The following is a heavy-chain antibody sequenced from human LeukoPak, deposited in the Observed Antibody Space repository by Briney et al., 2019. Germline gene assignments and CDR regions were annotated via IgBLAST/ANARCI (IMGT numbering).Heavy chain of an antibody. CDR1: GGSFSGYY. D-gene: IGHD6-19*01. J-gene: IGHJ4*02. CDR3: ARDLGYASGWYYFDH. V-gene: IGHV4-34*12. Sequence: PSETLSLTCAVYGGSFSGYYWSWIRQPPGKGLEWIGEIIHSGITNYNPSLKSRVTISVDTSKNQLSLQLTSVTAADTGVYYCARDLGYASGWYYFDHWGQGTLVTVSS. CDR2: IIHSGIT.